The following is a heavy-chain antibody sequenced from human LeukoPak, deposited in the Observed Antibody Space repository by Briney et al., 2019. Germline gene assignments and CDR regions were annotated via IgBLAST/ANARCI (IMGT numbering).Heavy chain of an antibody. D-gene: IGHD3-16*02. V-gene: IGHV4-39*07. J-gene: IGHJ3*02. CDR3: ARGTRAYDYVWGSYRPPFDI. CDR1: GGSISSSSYY. Sequence: SETLSLTCTVSGGSISSSSYYWGWIRQPPGKGLEWIGSIYYSGSTYHNPSLKSRVTISVDTSKNQFSLKLSSVTAADTAVYYCARGTRAYDYVWGSYRPPFDIWGQGTMVTVSS. CDR2: IYYSGST.